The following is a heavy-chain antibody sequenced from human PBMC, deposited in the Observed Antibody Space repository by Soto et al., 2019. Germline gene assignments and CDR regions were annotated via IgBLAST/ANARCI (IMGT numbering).Heavy chain of an antibody. D-gene: IGHD5-18*01. Sequence: SETLSLTCAVSGYSISSGYYWGWIRQPPGKGLEWIGNIYHSGSTYYNPSLKSRVTISVDTSKNQFSLKLSSVTAADTAVYYCAREPPTAMVDYWGQGTLVTVS. CDR1: GYSISSGYY. CDR3: AREPPTAMVDY. V-gene: IGHV4-38-2*02. CDR2: IYHSGST. J-gene: IGHJ4*02.